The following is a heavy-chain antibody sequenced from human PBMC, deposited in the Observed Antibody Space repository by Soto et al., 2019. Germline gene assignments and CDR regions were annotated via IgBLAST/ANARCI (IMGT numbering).Heavy chain of an antibody. CDR2: ISAYNGNT. CDR1: GYTFTSYG. D-gene: IGHD2-8*01. CDR3: ARDLIVDCTNGVCYSRTSRPFDY. V-gene: IGHV1-18*01. J-gene: IGHJ4*02. Sequence: QVQLVQSGAEVKKPGASVMVSCKASGYTFTSYGISWVRQAPGQGLEWMGWISAYNGNTNYAQKLQGRVTMTTDTSTSTAYMELRSLRSDDTAVYYCARDLIVDCTNGVCYSRTSRPFDYWGQGTLVTVSS.